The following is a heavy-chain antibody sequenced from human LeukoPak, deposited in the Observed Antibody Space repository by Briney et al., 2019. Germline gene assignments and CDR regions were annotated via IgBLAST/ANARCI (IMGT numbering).Heavy chain of an antibody. CDR3: ARVTYYYYYYMDV. CDR2: IFYSGST. Sequence: SETLSLTCTVSGGSISTSNYYWGWIRQPPGKGLEWIGNIFYSGSTYYSPSLKSRVTISVDTSKNQFSLKLSSVTAADTAVYYCARVTYYYYYYMDVWGKGTTVTVSS. CDR1: GGSISTSNYY. V-gene: IGHV4-39*07. J-gene: IGHJ6*03.